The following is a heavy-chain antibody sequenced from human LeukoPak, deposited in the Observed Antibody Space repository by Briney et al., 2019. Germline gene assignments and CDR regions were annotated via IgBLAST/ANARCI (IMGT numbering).Heavy chain of an antibody. CDR3: ARQTGSGLFILP. V-gene: IGHV4-39*01. CDR1: GGSISSSIYY. Sequence: SETLSLTCTVSGGSISSSIYYWGWIRQPPGKGLEWIGSISYSGNTYYNASLKSQVSISIDTSKNQFSLRLTSVTAADTAVYYCARQTGSGLFILPGGQGTLVTVSS. J-gene: IGHJ4*02. D-gene: IGHD3/OR15-3a*01. CDR2: ISYSGNT.